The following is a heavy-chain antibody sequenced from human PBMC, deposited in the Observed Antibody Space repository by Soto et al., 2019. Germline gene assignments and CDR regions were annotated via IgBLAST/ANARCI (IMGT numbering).Heavy chain of an antibody. CDR2: INHSGST. J-gene: IGHJ5*02. D-gene: IGHD3-22*01. CDR3: ARGHFDYYDSIGCPSRWFGP. Sequence: PSETLSLTCAVYGGSFSGYYWSWIRQPPGKGLEWIGEINHSGSTNYNPSLKSRVTISVDTSKNQFSLKLSSVTAADTAVYYCARGHFDYYDSIGCPSRWFGPWGQRTLVTVSS. CDR1: GGSFSGYY. V-gene: IGHV4-34*01.